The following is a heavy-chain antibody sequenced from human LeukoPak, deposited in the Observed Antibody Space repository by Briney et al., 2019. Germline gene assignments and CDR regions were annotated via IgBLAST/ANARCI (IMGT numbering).Heavy chain of an antibody. D-gene: IGHD3-22*01. J-gene: IGHJ4*02. Sequence: ASVKVSCKASGYTFTGYYMHWVRQAPGQRLEWMGWFNPNSGGTNYAQEFQGRVTMTRDTSISTAYMELSRLRSDDTAVYYCAREYYFDNSGYYGVGDYWGQGTLVTVPS. CDR1: GYTFTGYY. V-gene: IGHV1-2*02. CDR2: FNPNSGGT. CDR3: AREYYFDNSGYYGVGDY.